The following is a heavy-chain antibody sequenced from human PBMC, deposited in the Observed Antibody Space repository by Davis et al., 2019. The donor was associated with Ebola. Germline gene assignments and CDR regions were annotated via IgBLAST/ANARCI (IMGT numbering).Heavy chain of an antibody. CDR1: GDSVSSRNW. CDR2: IYHSGTT. V-gene: IGHV4-4*02. CDR3: ARDFFRSRLEGDYGGY. D-gene: IGHD4/OR15-4a*01. Sequence: SETLSLTCAVSGDSVSSRNWWRWVRQSRGKGLEWSGEIYHSGTTNYNPSLKSLVTISVDKSNNQFSLKLSSVTAADTAVYYCARDFFRSRLEGDYGGYWGQGTLVTVSS. J-gene: IGHJ4*02.